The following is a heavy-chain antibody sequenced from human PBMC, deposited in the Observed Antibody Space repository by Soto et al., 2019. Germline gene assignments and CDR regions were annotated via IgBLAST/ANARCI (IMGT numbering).Heavy chain of an antibody. V-gene: IGHV2-70*11. CDR2: IDWDDDK. CDR1: GFSLSTSGMC. CDR3: ARTDLGYCSGGSCLEYFQH. J-gene: IGHJ1*01. D-gene: IGHD2-15*01. Sequence: SGPTLVNPTQTLTLTCTFSGFSLSTSGMCVSWIRQPPGKALEWLARIDWDDDKYYSTSLKTRLTISKDTSKNQVVLTMTNMDPVDTATYYCARTDLGYCSGGSCLEYFQHWGQGTLVTVSS.